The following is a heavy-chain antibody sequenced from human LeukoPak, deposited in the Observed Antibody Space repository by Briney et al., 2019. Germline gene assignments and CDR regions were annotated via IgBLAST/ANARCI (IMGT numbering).Heavy chain of an antibody. CDR3: ARDSSSWYQLIYYYYYMDV. Sequence: ASVKVSCKASGYTFTGYYMHWVRQAPGQGLEWMGWINPNSGGTNYAQKFQGRVTMTRDTSISTAYMELSRLRSDDTAVYYCARDSSSWYQLIYYYYYMDVWGKGTTVTVSS. CDR2: INPNSGGT. D-gene: IGHD6-13*01. CDR1: GYTFTGYY. J-gene: IGHJ6*03. V-gene: IGHV1-2*02.